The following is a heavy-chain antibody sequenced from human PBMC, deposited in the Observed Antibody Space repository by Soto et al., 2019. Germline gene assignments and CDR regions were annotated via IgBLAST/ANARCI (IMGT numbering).Heavy chain of an antibody. CDR3: ARVAAAANWFDP. J-gene: IGHJ5*02. V-gene: IGHV1-69*06. Sequence: SVKVSCKASGGTFSSYAISWVRQAPGQGLEWMGGIIPIFGTANYAQKFQGRVTITADKSTSTAYMELSSLRSEDTAVYYCARVAAAANWFDPWGQGTLVTVSS. D-gene: IGHD6-13*01. CDR1: GGTFSSYA. CDR2: IIPIFGTA.